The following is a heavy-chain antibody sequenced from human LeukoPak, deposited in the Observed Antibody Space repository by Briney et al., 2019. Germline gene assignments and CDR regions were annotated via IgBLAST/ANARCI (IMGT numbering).Heavy chain of an antibody. J-gene: IGHJ4*02. Sequence: GASVNVSCTVSGYTLTELSMHWVRQAPGKGLEWMGGFDPEDGETIYAQKFQGRVTMTEDTSTDTAYMELSSLRSEDTAVYYCAIYYYDSSGYSDYWGQGTLVTVSS. V-gene: IGHV1-24*01. D-gene: IGHD3-22*01. CDR1: GYTLTELS. CDR3: AIYYYDSSGYSDY. CDR2: FDPEDGET.